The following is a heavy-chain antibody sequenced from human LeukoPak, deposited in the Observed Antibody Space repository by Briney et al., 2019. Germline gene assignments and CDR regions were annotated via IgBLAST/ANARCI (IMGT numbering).Heavy chain of an antibody. Sequence: GGSLRLSCAASGFTFSSYGMHWVRQAPGKGLEWVAFIRYDGSNKYYADSMKGRFTISRDNSKNTLYLQMNSLRAEDTAVYYCAKLAAAGFDYWGQGTLVTVSS. CDR3: AKLAAAGFDY. CDR1: GFTFSSYG. V-gene: IGHV3-30*02. D-gene: IGHD6-13*01. CDR2: IRYDGSNK. J-gene: IGHJ4*02.